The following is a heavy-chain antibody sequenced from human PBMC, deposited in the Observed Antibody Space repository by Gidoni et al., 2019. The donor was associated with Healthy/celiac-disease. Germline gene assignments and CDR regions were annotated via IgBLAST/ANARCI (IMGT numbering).Heavy chain of an antibody. D-gene: IGHD6-19*01. CDR2: INSSGSTI. J-gene: IGHJ5*02. Sequence: QVQLVESGGGLVKPGGSLRLSCAASGFTFIDYYMSWIRQAPGKGLELVSYINSSGSTIYYADSVKGRFPISRDNAKNSLYLQMNSLRAEDTAVYYCARDPGQWLSPRGWFDPWGQGTLVTVSS. CDR1: GFTFIDYY. V-gene: IGHV3-11*01. CDR3: ARDPGQWLSPRGWFDP.